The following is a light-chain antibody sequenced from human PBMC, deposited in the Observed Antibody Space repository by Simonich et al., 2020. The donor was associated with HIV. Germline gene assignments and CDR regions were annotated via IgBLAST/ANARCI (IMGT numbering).Light chain of an antibody. CDR2: GAS. J-gene: IGKJ2*01. V-gene: IGKV3-15*01. Sequence: EIVMTQSPATLSVSPGERATLSCRASQSVSSNLAWYQQKPGQAPRLLIYGASTRATGIPARFSGSGSGTEFTLTISSLQSEDFAVYYCQQYGSSPFTFGQGTNLEIK. CDR3: QQYGSSPFT. CDR1: QSVSSN.